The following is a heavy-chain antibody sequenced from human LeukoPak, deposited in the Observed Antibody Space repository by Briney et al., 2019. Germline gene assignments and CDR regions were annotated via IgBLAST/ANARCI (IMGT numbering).Heavy chain of an antibody. CDR1: GFTFSSHA. CDR2: ISGSGGST. V-gene: IGHV3-23*01. CDR3: AKDGYYDSSGYSDY. D-gene: IGHD3-22*01. Sequence: PGGSLRLSCAVSGFTFSSHAMSWARQAPGKGLEWVSAISGSGGSTYYADSVKGRFTIPRDNSKNTLYLQMNSLRAEDTAVYYCAKDGYYDSSGYSDYWGQGTLVTVSS. J-gene: IGHJ4*02.